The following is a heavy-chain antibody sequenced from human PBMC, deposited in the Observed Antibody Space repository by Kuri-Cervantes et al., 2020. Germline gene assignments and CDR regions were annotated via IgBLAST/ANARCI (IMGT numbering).Heavy chain of an antibody. CDR2: IATTGDT. V-gene: IGHV3-13*01. D-gene: IGHD3-10*01. J-gene: IGHJ4*02. CDR1: GFTFSSYD. Sequence: ETLSLTCAASGFTFSSYDMHWVRQATGKGLEWVSAIATTGDTYYSGSVKGRFTISRENAKSSMYLQMNSLRAGDTAVYYCAALGSYLYWGQGTLVTVSS. CDR3: AALGSYLY.